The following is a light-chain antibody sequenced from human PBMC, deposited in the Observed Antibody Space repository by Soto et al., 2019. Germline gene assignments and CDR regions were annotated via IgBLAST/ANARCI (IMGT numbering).Light chain of an antibody. CDR1: SSDVGGYNY. CDR2: EVS. Sequence: QSALTQPASVSGSPGQLITISCTGTSSDVGGYNYVSWYQQHPGKAPKLMIYEVSNRPSGVSNRFSGSKSGNTASLTISGRQAEDEADYYCSAYTSSSTHWVFGGGTKLTVL. V-gene: IGLV2-14*01. CDR3: SAYTSSSTHWV. J-gene: IGLJ3*02.